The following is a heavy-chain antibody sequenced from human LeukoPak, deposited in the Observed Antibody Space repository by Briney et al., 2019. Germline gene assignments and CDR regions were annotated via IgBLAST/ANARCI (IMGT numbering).Heavy chain of an antibody. Sequence: GGSLRLSCAASGFTFSNYSMHWVRQAPGKGLEWVAVISYDGNNKYYADSVKGRLTISRDNSKNTLYLQMNSLRVEDTAVFYCAREITVTTADYGMDVWGQGTTVTVSS. V-gene: IGHV3-30-3*01. D-gene: IGHD4-17*01. CDR3: AREITVTTADYGMDV. CDR2: ISYDGNNK. J-gene: IGHJ6*02. CDR1: GFTFSNYS.